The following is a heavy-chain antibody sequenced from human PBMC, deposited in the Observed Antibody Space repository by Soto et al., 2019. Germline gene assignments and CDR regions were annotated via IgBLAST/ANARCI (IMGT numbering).Heavy chain of an antibody. CDR3: ARDSYRASSGWILDAFDI. D-gene: IGHD6-19*01. CDR2: IIPIFGTA. J-gene: IGHJ3*02. Sequence: GASVKVSCKASGGTFSSYAISWVRQAPGQGLEWMGGIIPIFGTANYAQKFQGRVTITADESTSTAYMELGSLRSEDTAVYYCARDSYRASSGWILDAFDIWGQGTMVTVSS. CDR1: GGTFSSYA. V-gene: IGHV1-69*13.